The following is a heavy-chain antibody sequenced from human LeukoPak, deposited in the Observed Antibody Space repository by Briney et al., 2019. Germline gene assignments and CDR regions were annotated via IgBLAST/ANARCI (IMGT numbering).Heavy chain of an antibody. CDR1: GFXFSSYG. Sequence: GGSLRLSCAASGFXFSSYGINWVRQAPGKGLEWVSSISSSSSYTHYADSVKGRFTISRDNAKNSLSLQMNSLRAEDSAVYYCARDRPPFENYYGSGSPLDYWGQGTLVTVSS. D-gene: IGHD3-10*01. CDR2: ISSSSSYT. V-gene: IGHV3-21*01. J-gene: IGHJ4*02. CDR3: ARDRPPFENYYGSGSPLDY.